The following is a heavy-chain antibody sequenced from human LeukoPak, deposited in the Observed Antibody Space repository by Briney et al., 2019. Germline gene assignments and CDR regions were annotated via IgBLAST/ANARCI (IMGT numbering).Heavy chain of an antibody. D-gene: IGHD1-26*01. CDR1: GFTFSSYS. J-gene: IGHJ4*02. Sequence: GGSLRLSCAASGFTFSSYSMNWVRQAPGKGLEWVSSISSSSSYIYYADSVKGRFTISRDNAKNSLYLQMNSLRAEDTAVYYCARGWGWELLDSTYYFDYWGQGTLVTVSS. CDR3: ARGWGWELLDSTYYFDY. CDR2: ISSSSSYI. V-gene: IGHV3-21*01.